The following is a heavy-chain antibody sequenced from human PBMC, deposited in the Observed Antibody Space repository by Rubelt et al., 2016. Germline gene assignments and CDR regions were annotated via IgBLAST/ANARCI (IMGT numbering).Heavy chain of an antibody. CDR2: IYYTVSS. D-gene: IGHD1-26*01. V-gene: IGHV4-39*07. Sequence: QLQLQESGPGLVKPSETLSLTCTVSGGSSSSSTYYWGWIRPPPGKGLEWIGSIYYTVSSYYNPSLKSPVTILLDTSKNQFSLKVNSWTAADTAGYYCARDPGPVIRWELDYWGQGTLVTVSA. CDR3: ARDPGPVIRWELDY. J-gene: IGHJ4*02. CDR1: GGSSSSSTYY.